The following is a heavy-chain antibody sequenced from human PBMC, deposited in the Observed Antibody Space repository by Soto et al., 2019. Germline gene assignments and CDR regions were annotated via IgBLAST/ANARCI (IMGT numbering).Heavy chain of an antibody. CDR1: GFTFSTYE. D-gene: IGHD1-26*01. Sequence: GGSLRLSCAASGFTFSTYEMNWVRQAPGKGLEWISYISESGSPEYYADSVKGRFTVSRDNAKNSLYLQMNSLTVEDTAVYYCARRGVYDWYFDLWGRGTLVTVSS. V-gene: IGHV3-48*03. CDR3: ARRGVYDWYFDL. J-gene: IGHJ2*01. CDR2: ISESGSPE.